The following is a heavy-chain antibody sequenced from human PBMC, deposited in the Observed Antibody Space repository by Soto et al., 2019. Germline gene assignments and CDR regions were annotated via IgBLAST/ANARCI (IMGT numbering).Heavy chain of an antibody. CDR3: ARERHFWSGNLSGYGMDV. Sequence: ASVKVSCKASGYTFTGYYMHWVRQAPGQGLEWMGWINPNSGGTNYAQKFQGWVTMTRDTSISTAYMELGRLRSDDTAVYYCARERHFWSGNLSGYGMDVWGQGTTVTVSS. D-gene: IGHD3-3*02. J-gene: IGHJ6*02. CDR1: GYTFTGYY. V-gene: IGHV1-2*04. CDR2: INPNSGGT.